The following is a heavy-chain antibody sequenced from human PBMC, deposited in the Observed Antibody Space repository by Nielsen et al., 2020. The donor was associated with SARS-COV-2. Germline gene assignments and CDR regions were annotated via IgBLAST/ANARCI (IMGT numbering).Heavy chain of an antibody. Sequence: ESLKISCAASGFTVSSNYMSWVRQPPGKGLEWIGEINHSGSTNYNPSLKSRVTISVDTSKNQFSLKLSSVTAADTAVYYCATRTTVTTGCNYWGQGTLVTVSS. V-gene: IGHV4-34*08. J-gene: IGHJ4*02. CDR2: INHSGST. D-gene: IGHD4-17*01. CDR3: ATRTTVTTGCNY. CDR1: GFTVSSNY.